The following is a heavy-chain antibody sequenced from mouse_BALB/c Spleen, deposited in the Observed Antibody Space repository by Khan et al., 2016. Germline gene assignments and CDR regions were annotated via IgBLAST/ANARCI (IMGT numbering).Heavy chain of an antibody. D-gene: IGHD1-1*02. CDR2: INTHSGVP. CDR1: GYTFTTAG. V-gene: IGHV9-4*02. J-gene: IGHJ2*01. CDR3: ARSGNYFDY. Sequence: QIQLVQSGPELKKPGETVRISCKASGYTFTTAGMQWVQKMPGKGLKWIGWINTHSGVPKYAEDFKGRFAFSLETSASTAYLQISNLKNEGTATYVCARSGNYFDYWGQGTTLTVSS.